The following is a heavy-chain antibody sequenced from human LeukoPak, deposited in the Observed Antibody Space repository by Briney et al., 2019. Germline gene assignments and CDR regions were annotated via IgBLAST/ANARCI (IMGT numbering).Heavy chain of an antibody. Sequence: PGGTLRLSCAASGFTFSSYGMSWVRQAPGKGLEWVSAISGSGGSTYYADSVKGRFTISRDNAKNSLYLQMNSLRADDTAVYYCARGADGVSSNSRGWFDPWGQGTLVTVSS. V-gene: IGHV3-23*01. CDR3: ARGADGVSSNSRGWFDP. J-gene: IGHJ5*02. CDR2: ISGSGGST. CDR1: GFTFSSYG. D-gene: IGHD2-15*01.